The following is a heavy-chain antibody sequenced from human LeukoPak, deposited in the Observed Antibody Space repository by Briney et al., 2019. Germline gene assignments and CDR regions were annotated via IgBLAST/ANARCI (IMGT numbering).Heavy chain of an antibody. CDR1: GGSFSGYY. D-gene: IGHD2/OR15-2a*01. CDR3: ARGGWNRFDY. V-gene: IGHV4-34*01. J-gene: IGHJ4*02. Sequence: SETLSLTCAVYGGSFSGYYWSWIRQPPGKGLEWIGEINHSGSTNYNPSLKSRVTISVDTSKNQFSLKLSSVTAADTAVYYCARGGWNRFDYWGQGTLVTVSS. CDR2: INHSGST.